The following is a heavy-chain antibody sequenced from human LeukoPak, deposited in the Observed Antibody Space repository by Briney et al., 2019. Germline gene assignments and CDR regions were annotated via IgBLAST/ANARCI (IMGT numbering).Heavy chain of an antibody. CDR2: INPNSGGT. CDR3: ARSTSPHENEYFEH. Sequence: ASVTVSFKASGYTFTVYHMHWVRQAPGQGREWMGWINPNSGGTNYIQNFQGRVTMTRGTSISTAYMELSRLRSDDTAVYYCARSTSPHENEYFEHWGQGTLVTVSS. CDR1: GYTFTVYH. V-gene: IGHV1-2*02. D-gene: IGHD2/OR15-2a*01. J-gene: IGHJ1*01.